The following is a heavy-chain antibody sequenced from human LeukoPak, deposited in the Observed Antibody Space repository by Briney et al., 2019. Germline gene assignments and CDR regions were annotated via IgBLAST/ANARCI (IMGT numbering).Heavy chain of an antibody. J-gene: IGHJ3*02. CDR1: GYSISSSNW. V-gene: IGHV4-28*01. D-gene: IGHD3-3*01. CDR3: ARTRVARFAFDI. Sequence: PSETLPLTCAVSGYSISSSNWWGWIRQPPGKGLEWIGYMYYTGSTYYNPSLKSRVTMSVDTSKNQFSLKLSSVTAVDTAVYYCARTRVARFAFDIWGQGTMVIVSS. CDR2: MYYTGST.